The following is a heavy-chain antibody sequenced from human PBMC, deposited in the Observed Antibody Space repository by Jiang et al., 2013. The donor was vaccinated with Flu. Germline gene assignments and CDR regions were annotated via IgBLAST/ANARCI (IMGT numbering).Heavy chain of an antibody. CDR1: GGTFSSYA. J-gene: IGHJ4*02. D-gene: IGHD3-22*01. CDR3: ARALDSSGYNQDY. CDR2: IIPIFGTA. V-gene: IGHV1-69*01. Sequence: SGAEVKKPGSSVKVSCKASGGTFSSYAISRVRQAPGQGLEWMGGIIPIFGTANYAQKFQGRVTITADESTSTAYMELSSLRSEDTAVYYCARALDSSGYNQDYWGQGTLVTVSS.